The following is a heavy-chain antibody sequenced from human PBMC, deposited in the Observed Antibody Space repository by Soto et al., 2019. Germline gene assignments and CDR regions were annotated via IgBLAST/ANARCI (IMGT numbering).Heavy chain of an antibody. V-gene: IGHV4-4*01. D-gene: IGHD1-26*01. CDR3: AKMVGATLVDY. CDR1: GASISSTSSGDW. CDR2: IHHSGNT. Sequence: QVQLQESGPGLVKPSGTLSLTCTVSGASISSTSSGDWWSWVRQPPGKVLEWIGEIHHSGNTNYNPSLKSRVTMSVDKSKNQFSLRLSSVTAADTAVYWCAKMVGATLVDYWGQGTLVTVSS. J-gene: IGHJ4*02.